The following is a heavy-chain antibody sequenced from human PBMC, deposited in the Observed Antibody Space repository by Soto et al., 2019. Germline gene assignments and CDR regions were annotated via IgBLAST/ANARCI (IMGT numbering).Heavy chain of an antibody. D-gene: IGHD2-15*01. CDR3: AREEDCSGGTCYSEYFHR. V-gene: IGHV1-46*01. CDR2: VNPSGGST. CDR1: GYLFTAYS. J-gene: IGHJ1*01. Sequence: ASVKVSCKASGYLFTAYSMHWVRLAPGQGLEWMGVVNPSGGSTKYAQNFQGRVTMTRDTSTTTIYMELSSLRSDDTAIYYCAREEDCSGGTCYSEYFHRWGQGTLVTVSS.